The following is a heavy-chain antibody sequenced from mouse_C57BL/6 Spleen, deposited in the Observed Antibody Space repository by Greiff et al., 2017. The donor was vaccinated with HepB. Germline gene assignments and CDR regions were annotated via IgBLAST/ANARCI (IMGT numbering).Heavy chain of an antibody. CDR3: AREGYYGSSYGAMDY. D-gene: IGHD1-1*01. CDR1: GYSITSGYY. J-gene: IGHJ4*01. CDR2: ISYDGSN. Sequence: EVKLVESGPGLVKPSQSLSLTCSVTGYSITSGYYWNWIRQFPGNKLEWMGYISYDGSNNYNPSLKNRISITRDTSKNQFFLKLNSVTTEDTATYYCAREGYYGSSYGAMDYWGQGTSVTVSS. V-gene: IGHV3-6*01.